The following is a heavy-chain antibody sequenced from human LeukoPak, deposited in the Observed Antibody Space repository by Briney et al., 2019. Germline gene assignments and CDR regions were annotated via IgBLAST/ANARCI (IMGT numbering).Heavy chain of an antibody. CDR2: IWYDGSDK. CDR1: GFTFSSYG. Sequence: PGRSLRLSCAASGFTFSSYGMHWVRQAPGKGLEWVAVIWYDGSDKYYADSVKGRFTISRDNSKNTLYLQMNSLRAEDTAVYYCARDQVPAAETSYFDYWGQGTLVTVSS. D-gene: IGHD2-2*01. J-gene: IGHJ4*02. CDR3: ARDQVPAAETSYFDY. V-gene: IGHV3-33*01.